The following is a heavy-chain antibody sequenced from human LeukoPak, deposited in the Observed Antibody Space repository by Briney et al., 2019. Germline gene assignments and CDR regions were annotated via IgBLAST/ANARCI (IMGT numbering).Heavy chain of an antibody. CDR1: GFTFSSYA. CDR2: ISGSGGST. V-gene: IGHV3-23*01. D-gene: IGHD3-9*01. J-gene: IGHJ4*02. CDR3: AKGGLTYYDILTGYYLMDY. Sequence: PGGSLRLSCAASGFTFSSYAMSWVRQAPGKGLEWVSAISGSGGSTYYADSVKGRFTISKDNSKNTLYLQMNSLRAEDTAVYYCAKGGLTYYDILTGYYLMDYWGQGTLVTVSS.